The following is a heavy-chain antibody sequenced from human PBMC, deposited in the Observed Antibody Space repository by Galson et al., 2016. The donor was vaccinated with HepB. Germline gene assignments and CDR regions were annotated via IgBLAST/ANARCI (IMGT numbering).Heavy chain of an antibody. D-gene: IGHD3-16*01. CDR3: AREAEEGYVDS. CDR2: IYNSGGT. CDR1: GGSVSSGSFY. Sequence: SETLSLTCTVSGGSVSSGSFYWSWIRQPPGKGLEWVGYIYNSGGTNHSPSLKSRVTISLDTSKNQFSLKLTSVTAADTAVYYCAREAEEGYVDSWGQGALVAVSS. V-gene: IGHV4-61*01. J-gene: IGHJ4*02.